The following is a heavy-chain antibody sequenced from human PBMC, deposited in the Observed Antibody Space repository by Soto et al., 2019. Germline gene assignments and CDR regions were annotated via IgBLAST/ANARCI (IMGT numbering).Heavy chain of an antibody. CDR2: ISYDGSNK. CDR1: GFTFSSYA. J-gene: IGHJ4*02. Sequence: PGGSLRLSCAASGFTFSSYAMHWVRQAPGKGLEWVAVISYDGSNKYYADSVKGRFTISRDNSKNTLYLQMNSLRAEDTAVYYCARDYSSVVIAYWGQGTLVTVSS. D-gene: IGHD3-22*01. CDR3: ARDYSSVVIAY. V-gene: IGHV3-30-3*01.